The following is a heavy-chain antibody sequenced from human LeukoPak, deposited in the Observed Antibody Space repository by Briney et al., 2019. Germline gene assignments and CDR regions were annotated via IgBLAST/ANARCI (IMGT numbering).Heavy chain of an antibody. Sequence: GGSLRLSCAASGFTFTSYSMNWVRQAPGKGLEWVSYISTSSTTIYYADSVKGRFTISRDNAKNSLYLQMNSLRAEDTAVYYCARGAYGDWYFDYWGQGALVTVSS. D-gene: IGHD4-17*01. J-gene: IGHJ4*02. CDR1: GFTFTSYS. CDR2: ISTSSTTI. CDR3: ARGAYGDWYFDY. V-gene: IGHV3-48*01.